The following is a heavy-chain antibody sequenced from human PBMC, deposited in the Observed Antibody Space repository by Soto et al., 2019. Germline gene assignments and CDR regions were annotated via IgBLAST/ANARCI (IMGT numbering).Heavy chain of an antibody. CDR3: ARGGSGWKALNYFDS. CDR1: CGSIDDNGDS. D-gene: IGHD6-19*01. Sequence: LSLTFTVSCGSIDDNGDSLTWIRHRPGGVLEWLGSNNYRADTYYTPSLRSRITISLDTSQNQFSFWLTSVTAADTGIYYCARGGSGWKALNYFDSWGQGILVTVSS. J-gene: IGHJ4*02. V-gene: IGHV4-31*03. CDR2: NNYRADT.